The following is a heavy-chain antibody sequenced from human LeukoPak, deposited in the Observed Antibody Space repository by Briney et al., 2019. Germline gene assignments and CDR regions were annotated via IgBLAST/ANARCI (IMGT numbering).Heavy chain of an antibody. V-gene: IGHV4-34*01. J-gene: IGHJ4*02. D-gene: IGHD6-19*01. CDR3: ARGGLWYSSGWYDY. CDR2: INHSGST. Sequence: SETLSLTCAVYGGSLSGYYWSWIRQPPGKGLEWIGEINHSGSTNYNPSLKSRVTISVDTSKNQFSLKLSSVTAADTAVYYCARGGLWYSSGWYDYWGQGTLVTVSS. CDR1: GGSLSGYY.